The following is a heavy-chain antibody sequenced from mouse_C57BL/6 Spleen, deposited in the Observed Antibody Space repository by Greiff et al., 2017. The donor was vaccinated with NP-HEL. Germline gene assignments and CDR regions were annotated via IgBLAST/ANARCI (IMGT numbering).Heavy chain of an antibody. D-gene: IGHD1-1*01. CDR1: GFNIKDDY. CDR3: TTWGTTVGPDY. Sequence: VQLKQSGAELVRPGASVKLSCTASGFNIKDDYMHWVKQRPEQGLEWIGWIDPENGDTEYASKFQGKAPITADTSSNTAYLQLSSLPSEDTAVYYCTTWGTTVGPDYWGQGTTLTVSS. J-gene: IGHJ2*01. CDR2: IDPENGDT. V-gene: IGHV14-4*01.